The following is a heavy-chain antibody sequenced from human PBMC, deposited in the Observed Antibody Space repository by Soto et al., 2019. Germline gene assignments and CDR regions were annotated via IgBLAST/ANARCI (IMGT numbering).Heavy chain of an antibody. D-gene: IGHD1-1*01. J-gene: IGHJ4*02. CDR1: GFTFSSYA. V-gene: IGHV3-23*01. CDR3: ARVKSHTTIGALDY. Sequence: EVQLLESGGGLVQPGGSLRLSCAASGFTFSSYAMSWVRQAPGKGLEWVSAISGSGGSTYYADSVKGRFTISRDNSKNTLYLQMNSLRAEDTAVYYCARVKSHTTIGALDYWGQGTLVTVSS. CDR2: ISGSGGST.